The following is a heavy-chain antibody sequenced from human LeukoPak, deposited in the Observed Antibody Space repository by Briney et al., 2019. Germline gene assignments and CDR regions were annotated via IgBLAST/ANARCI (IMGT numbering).Heavy chain of an antibody. CDR3: ARDAGRYCSSTSCYAHRYFQH. V-gene: IGHV1-69*01. D-gene: IGHD2-2*01. CDR2: IIPIFGTA. CDR1: GGTFSSYA. J-gene: IGHJ1*01. Sequence: SVKVSCKASGGTFSSYAISWVRQAPGQGLEWMGGIIPIFGTANYAQKFQGRVTITADESTSTAYMELSSLRSEDTAVYYCARDAGRYCSSTSCYAHRYFQHWGQGTLVTASS.